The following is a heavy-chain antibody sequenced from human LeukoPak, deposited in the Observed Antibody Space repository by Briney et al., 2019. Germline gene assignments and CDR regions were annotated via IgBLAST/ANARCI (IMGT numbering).Heavy chain of an antibody. J-gene: IGHJ6*02. Sequence: PGGSLRLAWAAAGFTFTVDAMSWGRQGPGKGVGRGSGVSGIGDNTYYADSVKGRFTLSRHNSNNTLSLQVTSLRGEDTAVYYCASHIRSQRGMDVWGQGATVTVSS. CDR2: VSGIGDNT. CDR1: GFTFTVDA. D-gene: IGHD3-10*01. CDR3: ASHIRSQRGMDV. V-gene: IGHV3-23*01.